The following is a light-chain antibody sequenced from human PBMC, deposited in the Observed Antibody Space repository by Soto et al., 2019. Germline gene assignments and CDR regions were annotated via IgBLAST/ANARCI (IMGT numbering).Light chain of an antibody. J-gene: IGKJ2*01. Sequence: EIVLTQSPGTLSLSPGERATLSCRASQSVRITYVACYQQRPGQAPRLLIDDASHRATAIPDRFSGSGSGTDFTLPISRLEPEDFAVYYCQQYGISPPYTFGQGTKLEIK. V-gene: IGKV3-20*01. CDR3: QQYGISPPYT. CDR1: QSVRITY. CDR2: DAS.